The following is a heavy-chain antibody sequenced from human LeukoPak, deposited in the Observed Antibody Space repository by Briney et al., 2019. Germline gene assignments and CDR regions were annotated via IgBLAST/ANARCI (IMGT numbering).Heavy chain of an antibody. CDR3: ARLGQTTFGGYY. J-gene: IGHJ4*02. Sequence: GSLRLSCAASGFSVSSNYMSWVRQPPGKGLEWIGSIYYSGSTYYNPSLKSRVTISVDTSKNQFSLKLTSATAADTAVYYCARLGQTTFGGYYWGRGSLVTVSS. D-gene: IGHD3-10*02. CDR1: GFSVSSNY. CDR2: IYYSGST. V-gene: IGHV4-39*01.